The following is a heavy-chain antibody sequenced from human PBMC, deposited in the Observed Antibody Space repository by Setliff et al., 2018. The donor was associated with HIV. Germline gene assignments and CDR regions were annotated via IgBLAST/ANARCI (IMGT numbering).Heavy chain of an antibody. CDR3: ARVSKTYYMDV. V-gene: IGHV4-34*01. J-gene: IGHJ6*03. Sequence: SETLSLTCAVYGGSFSDYYWSWIRQPPGKGLEWIGEINHSGRTIQSPSLGSRVTISIDTSKNQFSLKLSSVSAADTAVYYCARVSKTYYMDVWGKGTTVTVSS. D-gene: IGHD4-4*01. CDR2: INHSGRT. CDR1: GGSFSDYY.